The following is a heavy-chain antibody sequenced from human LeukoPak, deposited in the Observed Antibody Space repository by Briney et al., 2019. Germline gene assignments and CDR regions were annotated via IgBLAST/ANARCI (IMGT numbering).Heavy chain of an antibody. CDR2: ISSSGSTI. CDR3: AREGNPVMTEPSMGFDC. J-gene: IGHJ4*02. V-gene: IGHV3-48*03. Sequence: GGSLRLSCAASGFTFSSYEMNWVRQAPGKGLEWVSYISSSGSTIYYADSVKGRFTISRDNANNSLYLQMNNMRAEDTAVYYCAREGNPVMTEPSMGFDCWGQGTLVTVSS. CDR1: GFTFSSYE. D-gene: IGHD1-14*01.